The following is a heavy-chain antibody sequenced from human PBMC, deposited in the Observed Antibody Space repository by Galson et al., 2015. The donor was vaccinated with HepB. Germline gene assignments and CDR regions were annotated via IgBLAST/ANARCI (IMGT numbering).Heavy chain of an antibody. CDR3: ARDRGNIAAAGIVDY. CDR2: TYYRSKWYN. V-gene: IGHV6-1*01. J-gene: IGHJ4*02. D-gene: IGHD6-13*01. Sequence: CAISGDSVSSNSAAWNWIRQSPSRGLEWLGRTYYRSKWYNDYAVSVKSRITINPDTSKNQFSLQLNSVTPEDTAVYYCARDRGNIAAAGIVDYWGQGTLVTVSS. CDR1: GDSVSSNSAA.